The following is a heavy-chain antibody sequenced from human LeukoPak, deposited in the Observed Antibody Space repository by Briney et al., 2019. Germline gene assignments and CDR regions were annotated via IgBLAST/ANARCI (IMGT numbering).Heavy chain of an antibody. D-gene: IGHD3-10*01. V-gene: IGHV1-8*03. CDR2: VNPYNDKT. Sequence: ASVKVSCTASGYTFNTFDINWVRQAAGQGPEWMGWVNPYNDKTVYAPKFQGRVSISSNNSINTAYMEFSGLKSDDTAVYYCARGRRLRGVTSRPIYYYYYMDVWGGGTTVTVSS. CDR3: ARGRRLRGVTSRPIYYYYYMDV. J-gene: IGHJ6*03. CDR1: GYTFNTFD.